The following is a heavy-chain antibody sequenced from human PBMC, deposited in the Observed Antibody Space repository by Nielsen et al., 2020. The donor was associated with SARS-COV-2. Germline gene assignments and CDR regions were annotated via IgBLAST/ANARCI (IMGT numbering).Heavy chain of an antibody. CDR3: ARADTVIITGPYDY. D-gene: IGHD3-16*01. Sequence: GESLKISCAASGFTFSSYPMHWVRQAPGKGLELVAIISFDGSNKYYADSVRGRFTISRDNPTNTLYLQMSSLRADDTAIYYCARADTVIITGPYDYWGQGTTVIVSS. J-gene: IGHJ4*02. CDR1: GFTFSSYP. CDR2: ISFDGSNK. V-gene: IGHV3-30*04.